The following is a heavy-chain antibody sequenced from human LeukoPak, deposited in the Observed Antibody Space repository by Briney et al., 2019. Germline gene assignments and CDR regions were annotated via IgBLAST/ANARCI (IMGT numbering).Heavy chain of an antibody. Sequence: SVKVSCKASGGTFSSYAISWVRQAPGQGLEWMGRIIPILGIANYAQKFQGRVTITADKSTSTAYMELRSLRSDDTAVCYCARNGDGYGGDYFDYWGQGTLVTVSS. CDR1: GGTFSSYA. V-gene: IGHV1-69*04. J-gene: IGHJ4*02. D-gene: IGHD5-24*01. CDR2: IIPILGIA. CDR3: ARNGDGYGGDYFDY.